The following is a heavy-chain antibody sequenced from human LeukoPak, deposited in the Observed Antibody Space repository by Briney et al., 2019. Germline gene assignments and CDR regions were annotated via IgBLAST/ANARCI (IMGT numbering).Heavy chain of an antibody. V-gene: IGHV1-69*01. CDR1: GGTFSSYA. Sequence: AASVKVSCKASGGTFSSYAISWVRQAPGQGLEWMGGIIPIFGTANYAQKFQGRVTITADESTSTAYMELSSLRSEDTAVYYCARDYYDSSGSFAAFDIWGQGTMVTVSS. CDR3: ARDYYDSSGSFAAFDI. J-gene: IGHJ3*02. CDR2: IIPIFGTA. D-gene: IGHD3-22*01.